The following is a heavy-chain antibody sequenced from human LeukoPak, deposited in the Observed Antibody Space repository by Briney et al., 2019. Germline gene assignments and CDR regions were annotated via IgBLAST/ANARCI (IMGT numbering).Heavy chain of an antibody. D-gene: IGHD1-26*01. CDR3: AGGSAELSDAFDI. Sequence: PGGSLRLSCAASGFTFSSYCMSWVRQAPGKGLEWVAYINQDGSEKYYADSVKGRFTISRDNAKNSLYLQLNSLRAEDTAVYYCAGGSAELSDAFDIDGWGPVVTVSS. J-gene: IGHJ3*02. V-gene: IGHV3-7*04. CDR1: GFTFSSYC. CDR2: INQDGSEK.